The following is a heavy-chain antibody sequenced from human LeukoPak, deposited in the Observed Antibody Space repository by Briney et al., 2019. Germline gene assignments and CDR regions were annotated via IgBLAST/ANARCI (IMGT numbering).Heavy chain of an antibody. CDR3: ARDKTTYYYDSSGPGAFDS. Sequence: GGSLRLSCAASGFTFSSYWMSWVRQAPGKGLEWVANIKQDGSEKYYVDSVKGRFTISRDNAKNSLYLQMNSLRAEDTAVYYCARDKTTYYYDSSGPGAFDSWGQGTMVTVSS. D-gene: IGHD3-22*01. CDR1: GFTFSSYW. V-gene: IGHV3-7*01. CDR2: IKQDGSEK. J-gene: IGHJ3*02.